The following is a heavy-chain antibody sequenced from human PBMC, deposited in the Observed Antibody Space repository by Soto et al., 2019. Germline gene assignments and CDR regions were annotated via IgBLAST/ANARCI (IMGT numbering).Heavy chain of an antibody. V-gene: IGHV3-23*01. CDR3: AKSQPPSMIVVVITTAYWYFDL. CDR1: GFTFSSYA. J-gene: IGHJ2*01. Sequence: EVQLLESGGGLVQPGGSLRLSCAASGFTFSSYAMSWVRQAPGKGLEWVSAISGSGGSTYYADSVKGRFTISRDNSKNTLYLQMNSLRAEDTAVYYCAKSQPPSMIVVVITTAYWYFDLWGRGTLVTVSS. D-gene: IGHD3-22*01. CDR2: ISGSGGST.